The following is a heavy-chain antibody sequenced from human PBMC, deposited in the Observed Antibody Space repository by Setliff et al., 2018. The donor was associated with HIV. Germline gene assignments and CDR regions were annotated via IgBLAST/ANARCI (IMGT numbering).Heavy chain of an antibody. CDR1: GGSISSSSYY. CDR2: VYYSVTT. J-gene: IGHJ4*02. V-gene: IGHV4-39*07. Sequence: SETLSLTCTFSGGSISSSSYYWGWIRQPPGKGLEWIGNVYYSVTTYYNPSLKSRVTISVDTSKNQFSLKLSSVTAADTAVYYCARFRVTMIVVDCYFDYWGQGTLVTVSS. CDR3: ARFRVTMIVVDCYFDY. D-gene: IGHD3-22*01.